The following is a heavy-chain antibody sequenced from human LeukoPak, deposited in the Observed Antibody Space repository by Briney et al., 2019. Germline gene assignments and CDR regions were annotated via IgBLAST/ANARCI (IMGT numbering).Heavy chain of an antibody. V-gene: IGHV1-8*01. CDR3: ARGLTHCSGGSCYSG. D-gene: IGHD2-15*01. CDR2: MNPNSGTT. Sequence: ASVKVSCKASGYTFTSYDINWVRQATGQGLEWMGWMNPNSGTTVYAQKFQGRVTMTRNTSISTAYMELSSLRSEDTAVYYCARGLTHCSGGSCYSGWGQGTLVTVSS. CDR1: GYTFTSYD. J-gene: IGHJ4*02.